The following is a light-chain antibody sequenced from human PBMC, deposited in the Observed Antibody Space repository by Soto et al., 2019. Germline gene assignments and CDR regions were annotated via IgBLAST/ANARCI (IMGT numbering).Light chain of an antibody. CDR3: QQYGSSPET. CDR2: GAS. V-gene: IGKV3-20*01. CDR1: QNIRSN. J-gene: IGKJ1*01. Sequence: EIVMTQSPGTLSVSPGERATLSCRASQNIRSNLAWYQQKPGQAPRLLIYGASSRATGIPDRFSGSGSGTDFTLTISRLEPEDFAVYYCQQYGSSPETFGQGTKVDIK.